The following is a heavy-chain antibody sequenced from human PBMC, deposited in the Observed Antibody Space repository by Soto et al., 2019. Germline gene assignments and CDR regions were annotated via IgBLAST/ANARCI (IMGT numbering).Heavy chain of an antibody. D-gene: IGHD2-15*01. CDR1: SAPVSSTTYT. CDR3: ARLNGYCIRGSCHGHYAMDV. CDR2: VYYGGRS. V-gene: IGHV4-39*01. Sequence: QLQLQESSPGLVKPSETLSLTCTVSSAPVSSTTYTWGWIRQPPGKGLEWVASVYYGGRSYYNPSLNSRVTISVDTSKNQFSLKMTFVTAADTAVYYGARLNGYCIRGSCHGHYAMDVWGQGTTVTVSS. J-gene: IGHJ6*02.